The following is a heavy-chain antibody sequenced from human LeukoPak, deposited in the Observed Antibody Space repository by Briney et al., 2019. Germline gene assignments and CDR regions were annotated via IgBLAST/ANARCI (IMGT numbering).Heavy chain of an antibody. CDR2: IYHTGSV. J-gene: IGHJ4*02. D-gene: IGHD3-3*01. CDR3: ARHYDFWSAYNY. V-gene: IGHV4-4*02. CDR1: GGSINSNYW. Sequence: SETLSLTCAVSGGSINSNYWWTWVRQSPGKGLEWIGEIYHTGSVNYNLSLESRVTISRDRSKNRFSLMLRSVTAADTAVYYCARHYDFWSAYNYWGQGILVTVSS.